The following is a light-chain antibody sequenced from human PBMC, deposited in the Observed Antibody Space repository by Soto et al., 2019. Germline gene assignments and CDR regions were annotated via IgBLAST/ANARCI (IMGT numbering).Light chain of an antibody. V-gene: IGKV1-9*01. CDR1: QGISSY. J-gene: IGKJ4*01. CDR2: AAS. CDR3: QQLNSYPVT. Sequence: DIQLTQSPSFLSASVGDRVTITCRASQGISSYLAWYQQKPAKAPKLLISAASTFQNGGPSRFSGSGSGTEFTLTISSLQPDYFATYYCQQLNSYPVTSGGGTKVESK.